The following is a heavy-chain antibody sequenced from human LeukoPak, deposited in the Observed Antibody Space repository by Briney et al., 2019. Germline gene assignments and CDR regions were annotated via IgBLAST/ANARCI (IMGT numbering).Heavy chain of an antibody. CDR2: INPNSGGT. Sequence: ASVKVSLKASGYTFTGYYMHWVRQAPGQGLEWMGWINPNSGGTNCAQKFQGRVTMTRDTSISTAYMELSRLRSDDTAVYYCARQYEDYYYGMDVWGQGATVTVSS. V-gene: IGHV1-2*02. CDR3: ARQYEDYYYGMDV. D-gene: IGHD2-8*01. J-gene: IGHJ6*02. CDR1: GYTFTGYY.